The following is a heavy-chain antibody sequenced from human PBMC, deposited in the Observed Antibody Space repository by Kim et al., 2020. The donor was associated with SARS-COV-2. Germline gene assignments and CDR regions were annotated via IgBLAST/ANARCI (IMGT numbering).Heavy chain of an antibody. CDR2: INHSGST. D-gene: IGHD6-13*01. V-gene: IGHV4-34*01. Sequence: SETLSLICAVYGGSFSGYYWSWIRQPPGKGLEWIGEINHSGSTNYNPSLKSRVTISVDTSKNQFSLKLSSVTAADTAVYYCGSMAAAGETGRLGTYYFD. CDR1: GGSFSGYY. CDR3: GSMAAAGETGRLGTYYFD. J-gene: IGHJ4*01.